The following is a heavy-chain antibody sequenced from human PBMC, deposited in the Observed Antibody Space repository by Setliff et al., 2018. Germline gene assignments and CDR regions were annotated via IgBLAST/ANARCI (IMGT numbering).Heavy chain of an antibody. V-gene: IGHV3-7*01. Sequence: PGGSLRLSCAASGFTFSNYWMSWVRQAPGKGLEWVANIKEDGSEKNLVDSVKGRFTISRDNAKRSLYLQMNGLRADDTGVYYCVRDDADNYDAFDNWGQGTLVTVSS. D-gene: IGHD3-22*01. CDR3: VRDDADNYDAFDN. J-gene: IGHJ3*02. CDR2: IKEDGSEK. CDR1: GFTFSNYW.